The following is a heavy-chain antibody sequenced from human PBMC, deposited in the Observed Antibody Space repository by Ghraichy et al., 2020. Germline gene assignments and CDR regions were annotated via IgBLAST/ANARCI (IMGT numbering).Heavy chain of an antibody. CDR2: ISGSGAST. CDR3: ASTTVTRNYSPDY. Sequence: GGSLRLSCAASGFTFSNYAMSWVRQAPGKGLEWVSAISGSGASTYYADSVKGRFTISRDNSKTTLYLQMNSLRAEDTAVYYCASTTVTRNYSPDYWGQGTLVTVSS. D-gene: IGHD4-17*01. J-gene: IGHJ4*02. V-gene: IGHV3-23*01. CDR1: GFTFSNYA.